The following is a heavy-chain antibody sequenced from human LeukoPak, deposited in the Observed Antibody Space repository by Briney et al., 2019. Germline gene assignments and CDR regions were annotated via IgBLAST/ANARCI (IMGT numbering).Heavy chain of an antibody. CDR2: IYYSGST. Sequence: SETLSLTCTVSGGSISSGGYYWSWIREHPGKGLEWIEYIYYSGSTYYNPSLKSRVTISVDTSKNQFSLKLSSVTAADTAVYYCARDTGRVSLDYWGQGTLVTVSS. J-gene: IGHJ4*02. CDR1: GGSISSGGYY. V-gene: IGHV4-31*03. D-gene: IGHD5/OR15-5a*01. CDR3: ARDTGRVSLDY.